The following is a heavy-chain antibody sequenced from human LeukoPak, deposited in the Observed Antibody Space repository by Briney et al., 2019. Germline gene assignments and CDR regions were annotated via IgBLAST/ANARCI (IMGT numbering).Heavy chain of an antibody. D-gene: IGHD3-10*01. J-gene: IGHJ4*02. Sequence: GGSLRLSCAASGFSFSDAWMGRVRQIPGKGLEWVGRIESKTDGGTTDYAAPVKGRFTISRDDSTNTLYLQMNSLKSEDTAVYYCTTYGSGRKFDYWGQGILVTVSS. CDR1: GFSFSDAW. V-gene: IGHV3-15*04. CDR2: IESKTDGGTT. CDR3: TTYGSGRKFDY.